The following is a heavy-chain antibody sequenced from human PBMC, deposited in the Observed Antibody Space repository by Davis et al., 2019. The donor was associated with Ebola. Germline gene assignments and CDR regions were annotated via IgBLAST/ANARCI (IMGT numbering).Heavy chain of an antibody. CDR1: GYSFSNYW. CDR2: IDPSDSYI. J-gene: IGHJ4*02. CDR3: ARQAYCTGGACKFDY. Sequence: GESLKISCQGSGYSFSNYWISWVRQMPGKGLEWMGRIDPSDSYIKYNPSFQGHVTISADKSVSTAYLWWSSLKASDTAMYFCARQAYCTGGACKFDYWGQGTLVTVSS. D-gene: IGHD2-8*02. V-gene: IGHV5-10-1*01.